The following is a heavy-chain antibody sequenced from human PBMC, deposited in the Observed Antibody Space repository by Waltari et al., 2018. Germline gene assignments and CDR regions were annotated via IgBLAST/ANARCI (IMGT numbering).Heavy chain of an antibody. V-gene: IGHV3-48*01. Sequence: EVQLVESGGGLVQPGGSLRLSCAASGFTFSSYSMNWVRQAPGKGLEWVSYISSSSSTIYYADSVKGRFTISRDNAKNSLYLQMNSLRAEDTAVYYCARDQDYYGSGSPTYWGQGTLVTVSS. CDR1: GFTFSSYS. J-gene: IGHJ4*02. CDR2: ISSSSSTI. CDR3: ARDQDYYGSGSPTY. D-gene: IGHD3-10*01.